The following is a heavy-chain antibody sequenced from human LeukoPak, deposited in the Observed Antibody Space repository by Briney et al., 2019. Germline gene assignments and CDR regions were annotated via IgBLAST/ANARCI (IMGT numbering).Heavy chain of an antibody. Sequence: GGSLRLSCAASGFTFSSYSMNWVHQAPGKGLEWVSYISSSSSTIYYADSVKGRFTISRDNAKNSLYLQMNSLRAEDTAVYYCARRYCSTTNCYAFDSWGQGTLVTVSS. CDR1: GFTFSSYS. V-gene: IGHV3-48*01. CDR2: ISSSSSTI. CDR3: ARRYCSTTNCYAFDS. D-gene: IGHD2-2*01. J-gene: IGHJ4*02.